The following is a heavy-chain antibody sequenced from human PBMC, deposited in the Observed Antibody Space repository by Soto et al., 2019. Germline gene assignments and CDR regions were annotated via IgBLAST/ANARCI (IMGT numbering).Heavy chain of an antibody. J-gene: IGHJ4*02. Sequence: GGSLRLSCAASGFTFSSYGMHWVRQAPGKGLEWVAVIWYDGSNKYYADSGKGRFTITRDNSKNTLYLEMNSLRAQDTAVYYCARWESRLGGTMDDSSGYYYVGSDYWGQGTLVTVSS. CDR1: GFTFSSYG. V-gene: IGHV3-33*01. D-gene: IGHD3-22*01. CDR2: IWYDGSNK. CDR3: ARWESRLGGTMDDSSGYYYVGSDY.